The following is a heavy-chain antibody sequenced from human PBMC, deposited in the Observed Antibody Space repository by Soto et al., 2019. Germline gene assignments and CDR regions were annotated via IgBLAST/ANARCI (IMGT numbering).Heavy chain of an antibody. CDR2: MNPNSGNT. CDR3: ARGDYGGNSEYFQH. D-gene: IGHD4-17*01. Sequence: QVQLVQSGAEVKKPGASVKVSCKASGYTFTSYDLNWVRQATGHGLAWMGWMNPNSGNTGYAQKFQGSVNMTRMTAIRTGYMELSSLRSEDTAVYYCARGDYGGNSEYFQHWGQGTLVSGSS. V-gene: IGHV1-8*01. J-gene: IGHJ1*01. CDR1: GYTFTSYD.